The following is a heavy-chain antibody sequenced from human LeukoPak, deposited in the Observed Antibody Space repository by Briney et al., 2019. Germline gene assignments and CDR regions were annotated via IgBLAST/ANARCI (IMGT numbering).Heavy chain of an antibody. J-gene: IGHJ5*02. V-gene: IGHV6-1*01. CDR3: ARRLTQYDCFDP. Sequence: SQTLSLTCALSGDSLSSNSVTWNWIRQSPSRGLEWLGRTYYRSTWYNDYAVSVRGRITVNPDTSKNQFSLHLNSVTPEDTAVYYSARRLTQYDCFDPWGQGILVTVSS. D-gene: IGHD2-2*01. CDR1: GDSLSSNSVT. CDR2: TYYRSTWYN.